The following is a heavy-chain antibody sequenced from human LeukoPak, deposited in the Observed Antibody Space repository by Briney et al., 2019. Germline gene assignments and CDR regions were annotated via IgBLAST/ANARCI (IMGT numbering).Heavy chain of an antibody. V-gene: IGHV1-18*01. D-gene: IGHD2-2*01. J-gene: IGHJ6*03. CDR3: ARDSYCSSTSCFPYYMDV. CDR2: ISAYYGNT. Sequence: ASVKVSCKASGYTFTNYGISWVRQAPGQGPEWMGWISAYYGNTNYAQKFQGRVNMTTDTSTNIAHMELRSLRSDDTAVYYCARDSYCSSTSCFPYYMDVWGKGTTVIVSS. CDR1: GYTFTNYG.